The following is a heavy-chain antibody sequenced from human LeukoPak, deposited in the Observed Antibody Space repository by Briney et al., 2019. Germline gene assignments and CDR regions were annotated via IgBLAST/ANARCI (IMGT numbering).Heavy chain of an antibody. CDR1: GYAFTGYY. J-gene: IGHJ6*02. CDR2: INPNSGGT. D-gene: IGHD1-26*01. V-gene: IGHV1-2*02. CDR3: ARVWSYLAHGVDYYYGMDV. Sequence: ASVKVSCKASGYAFTGYYMHWVRQAPGQGLEWMGWINPNSGGTNYAQKFQGRVTMTRDTSISTAYMELSRLRSDDTAVYYCARVWSYLAHGVDYYYGMDVWGQGTTVTVSS.